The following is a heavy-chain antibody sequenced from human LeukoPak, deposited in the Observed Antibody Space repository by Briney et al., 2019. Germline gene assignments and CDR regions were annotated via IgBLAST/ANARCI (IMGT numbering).Heavy chain of an antibody. V-gene: IGHV4-30-2*02. Sequence: SETLSLTCAVSGGSISSGGYSWSWIRQPPGKGLEWIGYIYHSGSTYYNPSLKSRVTISVDTSKNQFSLKLSSVTAADTAVYYCASVSGWGVASRAFDIWGQGTMVTVSS. CDR2: IYHSGST. D-gene: IGHD3-10*01. CDR1: GGSISSGGYS. CDR3: ASVSGWGVASRAFDI. J-gene: IGHJ3*02.